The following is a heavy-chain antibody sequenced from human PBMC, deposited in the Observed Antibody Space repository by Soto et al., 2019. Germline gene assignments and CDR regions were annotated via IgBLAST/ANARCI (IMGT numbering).Heavy chain of an antibody. V-gene: IGHV3-7*01. CDR1: GFTFSSYW. D-gene: IGHD2-15*01. CDR3: ARGIVVMVAATPRWFDP. CDR2: IKQDGSEK. Sequence: SLRLSCAASGFTFSSYWMSWVRQAPGKGLEWVANIKQDGSEKYYVDSVKGRFTISRDNAKNSLYLQMNSLRAEDTAVYYCARGIVVMVAATPRWFDPWGQGTMVTVSS. J-gene: IGHJ5*02.